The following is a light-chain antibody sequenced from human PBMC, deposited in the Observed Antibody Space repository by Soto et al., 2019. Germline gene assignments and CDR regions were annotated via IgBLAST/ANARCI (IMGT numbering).Light chain of an antibody. V-gene: IGLV2-11*01. CDR3: CSFAGTYTVV. Sequence: QSALTQPSSVSGSPGQSVTISCTGTGSDVGGYDFVSWYQQHPGKAPKLMIYDVSKRPSGVPDRFSGSKSGSTASLTISGLQADDEADYFCCSFAGTYTVVFGGGTKLTVL. CDR1: GSDVGGYDF. J-gene: IGLJ2*01. CDR2: DVS.